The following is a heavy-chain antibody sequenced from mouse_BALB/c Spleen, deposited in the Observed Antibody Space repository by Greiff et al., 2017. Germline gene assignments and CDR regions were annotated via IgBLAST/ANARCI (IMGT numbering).Heavy chain of an antibody. Sequence: QVQLQQSGAELVKPGASVKLSCKASGYTFTSYWMHWVKQRPGQGLEWIGEIDPSDSYTNYNQKFKGKATLTVDKSSSTAYMQLSSLTSEDSAVYYCARRVITTYAMDYWGQGTSVTVSS. CDR1: GYTFTSYW. D-gene: IGHD1-1*01. CDR2: IDPSDSYT. V-gene: IGHV1-69*02. J-gene: IGHJ4*01. CDR3: ARRVITTYAMDY.